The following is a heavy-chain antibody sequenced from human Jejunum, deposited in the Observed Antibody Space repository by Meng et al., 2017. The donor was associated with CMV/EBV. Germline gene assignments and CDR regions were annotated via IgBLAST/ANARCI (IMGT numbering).Heavy chain of an antibody. J-gene: IGHJ4*02. CDR3: ARDYGRSLDFDY. CDR2: IKDDGSEK. V-gene: IGHV3-7*01. D-gene: IGHD3-16*01. CDR1: GFTFSTYW. Sequence: ASGFTFSTYWMSWVRQTPAKGLEWLAQIKDDGSEKYYVDSVSGRFTISRDNAKNSLYLQMNSLRAEDTAVYYCARDYGRSLDFDYWGQGTRVTVSS.